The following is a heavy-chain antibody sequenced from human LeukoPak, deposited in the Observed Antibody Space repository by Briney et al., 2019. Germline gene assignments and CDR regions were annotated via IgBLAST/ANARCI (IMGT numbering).Heavy chain of an antibody. J-gene: IGHJ4*02. D-gene: IGHD3-16*01. CDR2: ISKDGRKN. CDR3: ARDLLDYGAAYYDVGIFDS. V-gene: IGHV3-30*04. CDR1: GFSFSTSG. Sequence: GGSLRLSCEASGFSFSTSGVHWVRQAPGKGLEWLAVISKDGRKNHYADSVKGRFTISRDNSKSTLFLQMNSLRPEDTGIYYCARDLLDYGAAYYDVGIFDSWGQGTRVTVSS.